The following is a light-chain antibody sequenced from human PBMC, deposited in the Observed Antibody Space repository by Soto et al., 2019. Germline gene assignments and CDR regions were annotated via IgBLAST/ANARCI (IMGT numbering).Light chain of an antibody. CDR1: QSVSSN. J-gene: IGKJ2*01. CDR3: QQYNNWPPYT. CDR2: GAS. Sequence: EIVMTQSPATLSVSPGERATLSCRASQSVSSNLAWYQQKPGQAPRLLIYGASTRATGIPARFSGSGSGTEFPLHHSRLQSEDFAVYYCQQYNNWPPYTFGQGTKLEIK. V-gene: IGKV3-15*01.